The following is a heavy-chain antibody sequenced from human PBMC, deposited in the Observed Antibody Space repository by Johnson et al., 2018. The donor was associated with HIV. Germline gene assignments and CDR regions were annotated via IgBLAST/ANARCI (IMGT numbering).Heavy chain of an antibody. D-gene: IGHD3-22*01. CDR3: AKVYYDSSGYGAFDI. CDR2: ISWNSGSI. V-gene: IGHV3-9*01. Sequence: LVESGGGLVQPGRSLRLSCAASGFTFDDYAMHWVRQVPGKGLEWVSGISWNSGSIGYADSVKGRFTISRDNAKNSLYLQMNSMRAEDTALYYCAKVYYDSSGYGAFDIWGQGTMVTVSS. J-gene: IGHJ3*02. CDR1: GFTFDDYA.